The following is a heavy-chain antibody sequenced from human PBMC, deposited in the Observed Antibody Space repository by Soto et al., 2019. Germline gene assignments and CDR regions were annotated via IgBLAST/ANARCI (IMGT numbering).Heavy chain of an antibody. CDR1: GGSFKNYF. J-gene: IGHJ4*02. CDR2: IYYSGST. D-gene: IGHD6-19*01. V-gene: IGHV4-59*01. Sequence: QVQLQESGPRLVKPSETLSLTCIVSGGSFKNYFWSWIRQPPGMGLEWIGYIYYSGSTYYNPSLKSRVTISIDTSRNQFSLRLSSVTAADTAVYYCASHVAVAAPFEYWGQGALVTVSS. CDR3: ASHVAVAAPFEY.